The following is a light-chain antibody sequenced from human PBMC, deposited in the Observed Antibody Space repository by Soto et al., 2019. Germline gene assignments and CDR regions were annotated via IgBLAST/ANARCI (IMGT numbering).Light chain of an antibody. CDR3: MQGRHLAWT. Sequence: DVVMTQSPLSLPVTLGQPASISCRSSQSLVYSDGNTFLNWFHQRPGQSPRRLIYKVSKRDSGVPDRIRGSGLGTDFTLHISSVEAEDVGVYYCMQGRHLAWTFGQGTRVEIK. J-gene: IGKJ1*01. CDR2: KVS. CDR1: QSLVYSDGNTF. V-gene: IGKV2-30*01.